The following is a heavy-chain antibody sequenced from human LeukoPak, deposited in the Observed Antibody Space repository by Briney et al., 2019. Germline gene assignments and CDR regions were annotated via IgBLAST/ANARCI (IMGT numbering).Heavy chain of an antibody. CDR2: LQSEGTT. CDR3: ARDGSYKFDY. V-gene: IGHV3-74*01. D-gene: IGHD1-26*01. CDR1: VSTFSTSW. Sequence: GGSLRLSCAAPVSTFSTSWRHWVRQTPGRGLVWVARLQSEGTTIYADSVKGRFTISRDNAKNTLYLQMNSLRAEDTAFYHRARDGSYKFDYWGQGTLVTVSS. J-gene: IGHJ4*02.